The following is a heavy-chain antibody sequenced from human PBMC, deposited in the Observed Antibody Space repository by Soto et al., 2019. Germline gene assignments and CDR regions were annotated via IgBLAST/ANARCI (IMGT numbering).Heavy chain of an antibody. D-gene: IGHD3-22*01. CDR3: ARAGHYYDSSGYAN. V-gene: IGHV1-18*01. CDR2: ISAYNGNT. CDR1: GYSFATSG. J-gene: IGHJ4*02. Sequence: QVKLVQSGTEVKKPGASMKVSCKASGYSFATSGMSWVRQVPGQGLEWMGWISAYNGNTNYEQKLQDRVTMTTDTSTSTAYLELRSLRSDDTAVYYCARAGHYYDSSGYANWGQGTLVTVSS.